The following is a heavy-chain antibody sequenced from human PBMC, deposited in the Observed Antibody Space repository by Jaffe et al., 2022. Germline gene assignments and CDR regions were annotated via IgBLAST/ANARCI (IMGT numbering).Heavy chain of an antibody. D-gene: IGHD6-13*01. J-gene: IGHJ5*02. CDR1: GGSISSSSYY. Sequence: QLQLQESGPGLVKPSETLSLTCTVSGGSISSSSYYWGWIRQPPGKGLEWIGSIYYSGSTYYNPSLKSRVTISVDTSKNQFSLKLSSVTAADTAVYYCARQDTSSSTIDGWFTSGDNWFDPWGQGTLVTVSS. CDR3: ARQDTSSSTIDGWFTSGDNWFDP. CDR2: IYYSGST. V-gene: IGHV4-39*01.